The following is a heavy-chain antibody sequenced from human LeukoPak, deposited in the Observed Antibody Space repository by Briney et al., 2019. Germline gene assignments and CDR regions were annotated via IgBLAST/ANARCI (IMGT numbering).Heavy chain of an antibody. CDR3: ARDTSTDVFNY. CDR1: EYTFTSYS. D-gene: IGHD4-17*01. Sequence: ASVKVSCKASEYTFTSYSMNWVRQAPGQGLEWMGWINTKTGNPAYAQGFTGRFVFSLDTSVSTAYLQISSLKVEDTAVYYCARDTSTDVFNYWGQGTLVTVSS. CDR2: INTKTGNP. J-gene: IGHJ4*02. V-gene: IGHV7-4-1*02.